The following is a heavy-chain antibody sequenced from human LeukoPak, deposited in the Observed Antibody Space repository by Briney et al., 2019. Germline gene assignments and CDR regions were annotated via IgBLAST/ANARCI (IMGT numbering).Heavy chain of an antibody. D-gene: IGHD2-2*01. V-gene: IGHV3-30*18. CDR2: ISYDGSNK. CDR1: GFTFSSHG. Sequence: GRSLRLSCAASGFTFSSHGMHWVRQAPGKGLEWVAVISYDGSNKYYADSVKGRFTISRDNSKNTLYLQMNSLRAEDTAVYYCAKEGVRTSLDYWGQGTLVTVSS. J-gene: IGHJ4*02. CDR3: AKEGVRTSLDY.